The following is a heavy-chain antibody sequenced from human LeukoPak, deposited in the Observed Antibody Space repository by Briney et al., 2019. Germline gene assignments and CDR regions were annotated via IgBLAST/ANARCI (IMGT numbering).Heavy chain of an antibody. Sequence: ASVKVSCKASGYTFTSYYMHWVRQAPGQGLEWMGIINPSGGSTSYAQKFQGRVTMTRDTSTSTVYMELSSLRSEDTAVYYCARDYPGYCSGGSCYSWDYWGQGTLVTVSS. CDR1: GYTFTSYY. D-gene: IGHD2-15*01. J-gene: IGHJ4*02. CDR3: ARDYPGYCSGGSCYSWDY. V-gene: IGHV1-46*01. CDR2: INPSGGST.